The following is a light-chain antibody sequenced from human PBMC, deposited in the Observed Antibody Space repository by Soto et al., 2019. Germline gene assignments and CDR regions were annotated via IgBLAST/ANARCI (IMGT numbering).Light chain of an antibody. J-gene: IGLJ1*01. CDR2: EVS. CDR3: SSHTTSNTRV. CDR1: SSDVGAYDF. V-gene: IGLV2-14*03. Sequence: QSVLTQPASVSGSPGQSIAISCTGTSSDVGAYDFVSWYQQHPDKAPKLLIYEVSNRPSGVSDRFSGSKSVNTATLTISGLQADDEADYYCSSHTTSNTRVFGTGTKLTVL.